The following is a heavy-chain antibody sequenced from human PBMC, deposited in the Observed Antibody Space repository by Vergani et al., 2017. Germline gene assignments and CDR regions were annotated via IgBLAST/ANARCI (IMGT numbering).Heavy chain of an antibody. J-gene: IGHJ4*02. V-gene: IGHV3-30-3*01. Sequence: QVQLVESGGGVVQPGRSLRLSCAASGFTFGSYAMHWVRQAPGKGLEWAAVISYDGSNKYYADSVKGRFTISRDNSKNTLYLQMNSLRAEDTAVYYCARDPLDSWNYYFDYWGQGTLVTVSS. D-gene: IGHD1-7*01. CDR3: ARDPLDSWNYYFDY. CDR1: GFTFGSYA. CDR2: ISYDGSNK.